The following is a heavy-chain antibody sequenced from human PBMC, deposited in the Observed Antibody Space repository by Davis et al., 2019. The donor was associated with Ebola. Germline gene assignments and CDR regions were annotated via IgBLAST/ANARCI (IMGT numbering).Heavy chain of an antibody. CDR2: IKEDGSQK. J-gene: IGHJ3*02. CDR3: ATNAVPYAFDI. V-gene: IGHV3-7*01. CDR1: GFTFGSCW. Sequence: GESLKISCGASGFTFGSCWMTWVRQAPGKGLEWVANIKEDGSQKNYMDSVKGRFTISRDNAHNSLYLQMNSLRAEDTAVYYCATNAVPYAFDIWGQGTMVTVSS.